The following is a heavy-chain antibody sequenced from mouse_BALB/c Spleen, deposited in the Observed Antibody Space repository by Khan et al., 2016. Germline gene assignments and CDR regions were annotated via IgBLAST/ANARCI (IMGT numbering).Heavy chain of an antibody. V-gene: IGHV5-4*02. CDR3: AREGLRRGFAY. CDR1: GFTFSDYY. Sequence: EVELVESGGGLVKPGGSLKLSCAASGFTFSDYYMYWVRQTPDKRLEWVATISDGGSYTYYPDSVQGRFTISRDNAKNNLYLQMSSLKSEDTAMYYCAREGLRRGFAYWGQGTLVTVSA. D-gene: IGHD2-4*01. CDR2: ISDGGSYT. J-gene: IGHJ3*01.